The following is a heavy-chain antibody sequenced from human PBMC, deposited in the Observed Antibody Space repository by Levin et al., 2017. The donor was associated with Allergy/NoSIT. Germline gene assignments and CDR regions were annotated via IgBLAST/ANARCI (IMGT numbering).Heavy chain of an antibody. J-gene: IGHJ6*02. V-gene: IGHV4-59*08. D-gene: IGHD3-3*01. CDR3: ARHETYYDFWSGYYNYYGMDV. CDR2: IYYSGST. CDR1: GGSISSYY. Sequence: GSLRLSCTVSGGSISSYYWSWIRQPPGKGLEWIGYIYYSGSTNYNPSLKSRVTISVDTSKNQFSLKLSSVTAADTAVYYCARHETYYDFWSGYYNYYGMDVWGQGTTVTVSS.